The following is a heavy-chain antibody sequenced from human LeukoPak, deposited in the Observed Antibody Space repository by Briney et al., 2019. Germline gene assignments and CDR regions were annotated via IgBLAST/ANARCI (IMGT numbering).Heavy chain of an antibody. Sequence: ASVKVSCKVSEYTLTELSMHWVRQAPGKGLELLGGFDPEDGEIIYAQKFQGRVTMSDDTSTDTAYMELGSLRSDDTAVYYCAADRGDYSGSYWTAFDIWGQGTMVTVSS. D-gene: IGHD1-26*01. CDR1: EYTLTELS. J-gene: IGHJ3*02. V-gene: IGHV1-24*01. CDR3: AADRGDYSGSYWTAFDI. CDR2: FDPEDGEI.